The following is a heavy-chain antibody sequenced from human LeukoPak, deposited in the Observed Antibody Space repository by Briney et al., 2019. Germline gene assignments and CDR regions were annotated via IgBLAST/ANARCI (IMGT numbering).Heavy chain of an antibody. J-gene: IGHJ4*02. Sequence: SETLSLTCTVSGGSISTYYWTRIRQPPGKGLEWIGYIYYSGSTNYNPSLKSRVTTSVDTSKNQFSLKLTSVTAADTAVYYCARGAVAGYLNAPLDYWGQGTLVTVSS. D-gene: IGHD6-13*01. CDR2: IYYSGST. V-gene: IGHV4-59*01. CDR1: GGSISTYY. CDR3: ARGAVAGYLNAPLDY.